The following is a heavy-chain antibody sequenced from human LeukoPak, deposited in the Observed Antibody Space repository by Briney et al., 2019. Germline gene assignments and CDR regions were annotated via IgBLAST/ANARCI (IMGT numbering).Heavy chain of an antibody. Sequence: SETLSLTCAVYGGSFSGYYWSWIRQPPGKGLEWIGEINHSGSTNYNPSLKSRVTISVDTSKNQFSLKLSSVAAAVTAVYYCARQYYDFWKCFDPRGQGTLVTVSS. CDR1: GGSFSGYY. CDR3: ARQYYDFWKCFDP. V-gene: IGHV4-34*01. J-gene: IGHJ5*02. D-gene: IGHD3-3*01. CDR2: INHSGST.